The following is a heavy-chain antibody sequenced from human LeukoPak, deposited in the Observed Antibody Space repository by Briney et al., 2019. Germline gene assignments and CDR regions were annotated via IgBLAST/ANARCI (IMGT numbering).Heavy chain of an antibody. J-gene: IGHJ4*02. V-gene: IGHV4-61*02. D-gene: IGHD5-18*01. CDR3: ARDDRGYSYGLAY. CDR2: FYTSGST. Sequence: SQTLSLTCTVSGGSISSGTYYWSWIRQPAGKGLEWIGRFYTSGSTNYNPSLKSRVTISVDTSKNQFSLKLSSVTAADTAVYYCARDDRGYSYGLAYWGQGTLVTVSS. CDR1: GGSISSGTYY.